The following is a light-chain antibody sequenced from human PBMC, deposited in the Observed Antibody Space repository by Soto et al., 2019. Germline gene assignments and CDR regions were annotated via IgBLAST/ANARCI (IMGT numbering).Light chain of an antibody. CDR3: QQYGSSLFT. CDR2: GAS. CDR1: QSVSSSY. Sequence: EIVLTQSPGTLSLSPGERATLSCRARQSVSSSYLAWYQQTPGQAPRLLIYGASSRATGIPDRFSGSGSGTDFTLTISRLEPEDFAVYYCQQYGSSLFTFGPGTKVDIK. J-gene: IGKJ3*01. V-gene: IGKV3-20*01.